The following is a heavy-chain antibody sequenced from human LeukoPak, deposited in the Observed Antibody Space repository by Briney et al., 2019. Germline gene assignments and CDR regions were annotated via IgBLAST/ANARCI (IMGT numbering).Heavy chain of an antibody. J-gene: IGHJ3*02. D-gene: IGHD1-1*01. CDR2: ISGSGDST. CDR1: GFTFSSYA. CDR3: AKGSGPNDDALDI. V-gene: IGHV3-23*01. Sequence: GGSLRLSCAASGFTFSSYAMSWVRQAPGKGLEWVSAISGSGDSTYYADSVKGRFTISRDNSKNTLYLQMNSLRAEDTAVYYCAKGSGPNDDALDIWGQGTMVTVSS.